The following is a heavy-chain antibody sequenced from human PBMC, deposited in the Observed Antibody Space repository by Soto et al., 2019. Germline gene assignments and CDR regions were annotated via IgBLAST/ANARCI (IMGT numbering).Heavy chain of an antibody. V-gene: IGHV1-69*01. J-gene: IGHJ6*02. CDR1: GGTFSSYA. Sequence: QVQLVQSGAEVKKPGSSVKVSCKASGGTFSSYAISWVRQAPGQGLEWMGGIIHIFGTANYAQKFQGRVTITADESTSTAYMELSSLRSEDTAVYYCASRPDSSGWTAHYYYYYGMDVWGQGTTVTVSS. CDR2: IIHIFGTA. D-gene: IGHD6-19*01. CDR3: ASRPDSSGWTAHYYYYYGMDV.